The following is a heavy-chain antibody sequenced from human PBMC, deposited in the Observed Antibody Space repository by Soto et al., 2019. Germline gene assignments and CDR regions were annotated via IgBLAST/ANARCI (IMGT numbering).Heavy chain of an antibody. V-gene: IGHV4-61*01. Sequence: PSATLSLTCSVSGGSVSSESYYWSWIRQTPGKGLEWIGNVENSGSTKYNPSLKSRVTISVDTSKNQFSLKLSSVTGADTAVYYCARERGDSHWIDPWGQGTLVTVSS. J-gene: IGHJ5*02. D-gene: IGHD2-21*01. CDR1: GGSVSSESYY. CDR2: VENSGST. CDR3: ARERGDSHWIDP.